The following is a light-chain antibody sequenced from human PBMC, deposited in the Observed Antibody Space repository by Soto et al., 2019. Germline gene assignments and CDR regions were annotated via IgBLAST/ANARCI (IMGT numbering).Light chain of an antibody. J-gene: IGKJ1*01. CDR2: GAS. V-gene: IGKV3-20*01. CDR1: QSVSSNY. CDR3: HQYGSSPRT. Sequence: EIVLTQSPGTLSLSPGERATLSCRASQSVSSNYLAWYQKKPGQAPRRLIYGASSRATGIPDRFSGSGSGIDFSLTISRLEPEDFAVYYCHQYGSSPRTFGQGTKVEIK.